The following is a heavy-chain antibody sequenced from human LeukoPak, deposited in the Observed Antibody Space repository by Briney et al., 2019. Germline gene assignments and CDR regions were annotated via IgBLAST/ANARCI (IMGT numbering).Heavy chain of an antibody. CDR1: GYTFTSYG. Sequence: GASVKVSCKASGYTFTSYGISWVRQAPGQGLEWMGWISAYNGNTNYAQKLQGRVTMTTDTSTSTAYMELRSLRSDDAAVYYCARDHYYDISGIGLDYWGQGTLVTVSS. CDR3: ARDHYYDISGIGLDY. CDR2: ISAYNGNT. J-gene: IGHJ4*02. D-gene: IGHD3-22*01. V-gene: IGHV1-18*01.